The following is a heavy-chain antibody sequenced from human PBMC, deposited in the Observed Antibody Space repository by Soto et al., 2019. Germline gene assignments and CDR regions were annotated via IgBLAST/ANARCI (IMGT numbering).Heavy chain of an antibody. J-gene: IGHJ4*02. Sequence: TSETLSLTCTVSGGSISTYYWSWIRQPPGEGLEWIGHIYYSGSTNYNPSLKSRVTISVDTSKNQFSLKLSSLTAADTAVYYCACGSGSYNTLYYLGYWGQGTLVTVS. CDR2: IYYSGST. CDR1: GGSISTYY. V-gene: IGHV4-59*01. D-gene: IGHD3-10*01. CDR3: ACGSGSYNTLYYLGY.